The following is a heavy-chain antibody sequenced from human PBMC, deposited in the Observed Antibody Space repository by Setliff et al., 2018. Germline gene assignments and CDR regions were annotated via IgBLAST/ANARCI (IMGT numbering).Heavy chain of an antibody. D-gene: IGHD1-26*01. CDR2: INPNSGGN. CDR3: VRSGKFGMRFWFDQ. V-gene: IGHV1-2*02. Sequence: ASVKVSCKASGGSFTGYYIHWVRQAPGQGLEYMGWINPNSGGNNYAPKFQGRVTMTRDTSINTAYMDLSSLTSDDTAFYYCVRSGKFGMRFWFDQWGQGTLVNVSS. CDR1: GGSFTGYY. J-gene: IGHJ5*02.